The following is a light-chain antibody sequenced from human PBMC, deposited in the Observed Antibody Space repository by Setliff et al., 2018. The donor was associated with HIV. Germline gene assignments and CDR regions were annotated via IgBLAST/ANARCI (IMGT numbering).Light chain of an antibody. CDR2: SNN. V-gene: IGLV1-44*01. CDR3: VVWDDSLNGWV. J-gene: IGLJ2*01. Sequence: QSVLTQPPSASGTPGQRVTISCSGSSSNIGRNAVNWYQQLPGTAPTLLIYSNNQRPSGGPDRFSGSKSGTSASLAISGLQSEDGADYYCVVWDDSLNGWVFGGGTKVTVL. CDR1: SSNIGRNA.